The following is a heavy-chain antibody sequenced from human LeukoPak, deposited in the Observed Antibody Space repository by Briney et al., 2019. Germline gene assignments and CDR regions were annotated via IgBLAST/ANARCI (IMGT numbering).Heavy chain of an antibody. CDR2: IYSGGST. Sequence: GGSLRLSCAASGFTVSSNFMSWVRQAPGKGLEWVSVIYSGGSTYYADSVKGRFTISRDNSKNTLYLQVNSLRVEDTAVYYCALGLVTDYWGQGTLVTVSS. CDR1: GFTVSSNF. D-gene: IGHD3-9*01. CDR3: ALGLVTDY. V-gene: IGHV3-66*01. J-gene: IGHJ4*02.